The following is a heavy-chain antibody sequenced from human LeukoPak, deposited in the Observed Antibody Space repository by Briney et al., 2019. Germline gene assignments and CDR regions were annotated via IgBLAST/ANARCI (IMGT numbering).Heavy chain of an antibody. CDR1: EFTFSSYA. V-gene: IGHV3-30-3*01. CDR3: ARPLKVTTPLFDY. D-gene: IGHD4-17*01. J-gene: IGHJ4*02. CDR2: ISYDGSNK. Sequence: GGSLRLSCAASEFTFSSYAMHWVRQAPGKGLEWVAVISYDGSNKYYADSVKGRFTISRDNSKNTLYLQMNGLRAEDTAVYYCARPLKVTTPLFDYWGQGTLVTVSS.